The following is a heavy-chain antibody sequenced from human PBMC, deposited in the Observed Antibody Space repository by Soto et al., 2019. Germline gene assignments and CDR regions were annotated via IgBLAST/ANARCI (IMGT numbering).Heavy chain of an antibody. Sequence: QVQLQESGPGLVKPSETLSLTCTVSGGSISSYYWSWIRQPPGKGLEWIGYINYSGSTNHNPSLKGRVTTSVDPSKHRFSLKLSSVTAADTAVSYCARVWPFPWYFDLWGRGTLVTVSS. CDR3: ARVWPFPWYFDL. CDR2: INYSGST. CDR1: GGSISSYY. D-gene: IGHD2-21*01. J-gene: IGHJ2*01. V-gene: IGHV4-59*01.